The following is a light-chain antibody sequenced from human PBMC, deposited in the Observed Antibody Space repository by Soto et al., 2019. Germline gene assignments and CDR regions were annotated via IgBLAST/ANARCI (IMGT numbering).Light chain of an antibody. CDR2: DTS. CDR1: QSVSSN. V-gene: IGKV3-15*01. J-gene: IGKJ2*01. Sequence: EIVMTQSPATLSVCPGERATLSCRASQSVSSNLAWYQQKPGQAPRLLIYDTSTRATGIPARFSGSGSGTEFTLTISSLQSEDFAVYYCQQYNNWMYTFGQGTKLEIK. CDR3: QQYNNWMYT.